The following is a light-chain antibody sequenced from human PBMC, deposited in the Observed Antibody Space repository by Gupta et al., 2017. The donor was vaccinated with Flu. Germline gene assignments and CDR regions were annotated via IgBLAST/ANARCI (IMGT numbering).Light chain of an antibody. CDR3: QSYDSSLSGSGV. CDR1: SSNIGAGYE. V-gene: IGLV1-40*01. J-gene: IGLJ3*02. Sequence: QSVLTQPPSVSGAPGQRVTISCPGSSSNIGAGYEVHWYQQLPGTAPKLLIYGNSNRPSGVPDRFSGPKSGTSASLAITGLQAEDEADYYCQSYDSSLSGSGVFGGGTKLTVL. CDR2: GNS.